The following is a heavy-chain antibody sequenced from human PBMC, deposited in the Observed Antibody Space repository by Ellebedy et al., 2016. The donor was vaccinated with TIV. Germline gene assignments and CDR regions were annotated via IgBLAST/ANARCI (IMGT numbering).Heavy chain of an antibody. J-gene: IGHJ2*01. CDR3: ARAIYGASYL. CDR2: INGDGSKK. D-gene: IGHD4-17*01. CDR1: RFTFSAYW. Sequence: GGSLRLSCAASRFTFSAYWMSWVRQAPGKGLEWVANINGDGSKKYYVDSVKGRFTISRDDAGNSLYLQMSSLGGEDTAVYYCARAIYGASYLWGRGTLVTVSS. V-gene: IGHV3-7*01.